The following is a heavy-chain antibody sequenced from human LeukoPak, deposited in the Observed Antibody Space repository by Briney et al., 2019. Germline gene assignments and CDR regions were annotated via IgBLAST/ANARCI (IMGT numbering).Heavy chain of an antibody. CDR3: ATALDFDSGSYSSYYFDY. V-gene: IGHV1-69*06. Sequence: ASVKVSCKASGGTFSSYAISWVRQAPGQGLEWMGGIIPIFDTANYAQKFQGRVTMTEDTSTDTAYMELSSLGSEDTAVYYCATALDFDSGSYSSYYFDYWGQGTLVTVSS. CDR1: GGTFSSYA. J-gene: IGHJ4*02. CDR2: IIPIFDTA. D-gene: IGHD1-26*01.